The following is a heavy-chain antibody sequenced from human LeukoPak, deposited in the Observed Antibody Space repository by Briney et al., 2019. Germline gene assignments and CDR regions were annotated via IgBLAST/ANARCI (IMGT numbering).Heavy chain of an antibody. J-gene: IGHJ6*03. V-gene: IGHV3-23*01. CDR1: GFTFSIYA. CDR3: AVHYYSYYYMDV. Sequence: GGSLRLSCAASGFTFSIYAMTWVRQAPGKGLEWVSVISASGGSTYYTDSVKGRATISRDNSKNTLYLQMNSLRAEDTAVYYCAVHYYSYYYMDVWGKGTTVTVSS. CDR2: ISASGGST.